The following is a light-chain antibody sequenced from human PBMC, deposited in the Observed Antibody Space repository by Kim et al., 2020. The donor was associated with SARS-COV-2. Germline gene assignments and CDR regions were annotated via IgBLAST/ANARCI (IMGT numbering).Light chain of an antibody. V-gene: IGKV1-5*03. CDR1: QSISSW. CDR2: KAS. Sequence: SASVGDGVTITCRASQSISSWVAWYQQKPGKAPNLLIYKASYLESGVPSRFGGSGSGTEFTLTISSLQPDDFATYYCQHYNSYPYTFGQGTKLEI. J-gene: IGKJ2*01. CDR3: QHYNSYPYT.